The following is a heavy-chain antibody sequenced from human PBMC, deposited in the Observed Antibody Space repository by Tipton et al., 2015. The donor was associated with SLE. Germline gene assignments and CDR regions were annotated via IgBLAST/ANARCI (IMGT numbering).Heavy chain of an antibody. Sequence: SLRLSCAASGFPFSDYSMNWVRQAPGKGLEWVSYISTGSDTIYYADSVKGRFTISRDNAKNSLYLQTNSLRVEDTAVYYCARVGGLQDMTLWGQGTTVTVSS. CDR3: ARVGGLQDMTL. V-gene: IGHV3-48*01. D-gene: IGHD3-10*01. CDR2: ISTGSDTI. J-gene: IGHJ6*02. CDR1: GFPFSDYS.